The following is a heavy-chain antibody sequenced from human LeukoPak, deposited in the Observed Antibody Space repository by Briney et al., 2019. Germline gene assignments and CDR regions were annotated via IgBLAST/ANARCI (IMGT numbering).Heavy chain of an antibody. D-gene: IGHD2-21*01. CDR2: ISGYSAPT. CDR1: GYTFSSYG. J-gene: IGHJ4*02. Sequence: GASVTVSCKTFGYTFSSYGISWLRQAPGQGLEWMGWISGYSAPTNYAQRFQGRVTMTKDTSASTLYLELRSLRSDDTAVYYCARDNGHKSVDYWGQGTLVTVSS. V-gene: IGHV1-18*01. CDR3: ARDNGHKSVDY.